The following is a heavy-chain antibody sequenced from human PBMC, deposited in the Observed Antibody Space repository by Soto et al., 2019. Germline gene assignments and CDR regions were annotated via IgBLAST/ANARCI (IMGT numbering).Heavy chain of an antibody. Sequence: EVQLLESGGGLVQPGGSLRLSCAASGFTFNSYTMSWVRQAPGKGLEWVSSISGSGGTTYYADSVKGRFTISRDNSKNTLYLEMNYSRAEDTAVYYCERFGIATPGGLDYWGQGTLVTVSS. J-gene: IGHJ4*02. CDR2: ISGSGGTT. V-gene: IGHV3-23*01. CDR3: ERFGIATPGGLDY. D-gene: IGHD6-13*01. CDR1: GFTFNSYT.